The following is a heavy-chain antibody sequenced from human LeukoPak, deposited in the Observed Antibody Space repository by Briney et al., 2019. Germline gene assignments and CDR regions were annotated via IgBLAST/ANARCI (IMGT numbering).Heavy chain of an antibody. Sequence: SETLSLTCAVYGGSFSGYYWSWIRQPPGKGLEWIGEINHSESTNYNPSLKSRVTISVDTSKNQFSLKLSSVTAADTAVYYCAGECSGGSCYSFDYWGQGTLVTVSS. CDR2: INHSEST. D-gene: IGHD2-15*01. V-gene: IGHV4-34*01. CDR3: AGECSGGSCYSFDY. J-gene: IGHJ4*02. CDR1: GGSFSGYY.